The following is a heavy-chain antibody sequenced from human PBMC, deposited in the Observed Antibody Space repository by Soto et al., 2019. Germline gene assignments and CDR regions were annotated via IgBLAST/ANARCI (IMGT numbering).Heavy chain of an antibody. Sequence: ASVKVSCKASGYTFTSYAMHWVRQAPGQRLEWMGWINAGNGNTKYSQKFQGRVTITRDTSASTAYMELSSLRSEDTAVYYCARDRRSSSWYAGTNYYYYGMDVWGQGTTVTVSS. V-gene: IGHV1-3*01. CDR3: ARDRRSSSWYAGTNYYYYGMDV. D-gene: IGHD6-13*01. J-gene: IGHJ6*02. CDR2: INAGNGNT. CDR1: GYTFTSYA.